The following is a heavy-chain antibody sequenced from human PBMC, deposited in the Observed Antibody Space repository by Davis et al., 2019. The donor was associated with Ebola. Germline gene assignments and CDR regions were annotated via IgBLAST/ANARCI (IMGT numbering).Heavy chain of an antibody. V-gene: IGHV3-53*01. CDR3: ARVRAPYYFDY. J-gene: IGHJ4*02. Sequence: PGGSLRLSCVASRFPFSDAWMSWVRQAPGEGLEWVSVLDSGATTNYADSVKGRFTISRDNSRNTVYLQMNSLRAEDTAVYYCARVRAPYYFDYWGQGTLVTVSS. CDR2: LDSGATT. CDR1: RFPFSDAW.